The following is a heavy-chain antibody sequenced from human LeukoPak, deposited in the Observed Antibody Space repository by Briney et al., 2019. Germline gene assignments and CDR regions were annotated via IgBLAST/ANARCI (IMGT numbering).Heavy chain of an antibody. CDR1: GFTFSSYS. V-gene: IGHV3-21*01. CDR2: ISSSSSYI. Sequence: PGGSLRLSCAASGFTFSSYSMNWVRQAPGKGREWVSSISSSSSYIYYADSVKGRFTISRNNAKNPLYLQMNSLRAEDTAVYYCARDSEQLLVDYWGQGTLVTVSS. J-gene: IGHJ4*02. D-gene: IGHD6-6*01. CDR3: ARDSEQLLVDY.